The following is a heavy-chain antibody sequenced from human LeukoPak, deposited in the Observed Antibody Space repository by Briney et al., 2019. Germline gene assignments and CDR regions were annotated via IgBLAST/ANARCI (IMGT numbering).Heavy chain of an antibody. V-gene: IGHV1-8*02. CDR1: GYTFTGYS. D-gene: IGHD2-8*01. Sequence: ASVKVSCKATGYTFTGYSMHWVRQATGQGLEWMGWMNPNSGNTGYAQKFQGRVTMTRNTSISTAYMELSSLRSEDTAVYYCALPAYEDDAFDIWGQGTMVTVTS. J-gene: IGHJ3*02. CDR3: ALPAYEDDAFDI. CDR2: MNPNSGNT.